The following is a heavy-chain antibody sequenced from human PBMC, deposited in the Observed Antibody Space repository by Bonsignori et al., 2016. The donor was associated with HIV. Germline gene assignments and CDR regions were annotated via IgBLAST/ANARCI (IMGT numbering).Heavy chain of an antibody. CDR2: IYWDDDK. V-gene: IGHV2-5*02. CDR3: AHRGYSKSGFISTFDI. J-gene: IGHJ3*02. Sequence: PGKALEWLALIYWDDDKHYTPSLKTRLAITKDTPNNQVVLTMTNMDPVDTATYYCAHRGYSKSGFISTFDIWGQGTMVTVSS. D-gene: IGHD5-12*01.